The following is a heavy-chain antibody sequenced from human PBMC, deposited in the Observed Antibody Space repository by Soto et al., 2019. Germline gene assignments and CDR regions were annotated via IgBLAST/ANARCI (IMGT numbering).Heavy chain of an antibody. D-gene: IGHD2-2*01. CDR3: AHEMPATRNWFDS. CDR1: GFSLRTSGVA. V-gene: IGHV2-5*01. Sequence: QITLKESGPTLVRPTETLTLTCAFSGFSLRTSGVAVGWIRQPPGEALEWLALIYWNDDKRYSPSLKSRLTITKDTSKNQLVLIMTNVDPADTATYFCAHEMPATRNWFDSWGQGTLVTVSS. J-gene: IGHJ5*01. CDR2: IYWNDDK.